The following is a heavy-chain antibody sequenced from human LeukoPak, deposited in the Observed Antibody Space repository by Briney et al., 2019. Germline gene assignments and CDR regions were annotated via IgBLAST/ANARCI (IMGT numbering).Heavy chain of an antibody. CDR3: AREGNWNDVH. J-gene: IGHJ4*02. Sequence: SGGSLRLSCAASGFTFSSYSMNWVRQAPGKGLEWISYISSGSSTIYYADSVKGRFTISRDNAKNPLYLQMNSLRAEDTPVYYCAREGNWNDVHWGQGTLVTVSS. V-gene: IGHV3-48*01. CDR2: ISSGSSTI. D-gene: IGHD1-20*01. CDR1: GFTFSSYS.